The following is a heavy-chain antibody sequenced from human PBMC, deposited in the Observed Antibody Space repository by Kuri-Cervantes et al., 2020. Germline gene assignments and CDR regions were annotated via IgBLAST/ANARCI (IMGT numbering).Heavy chain of an antibody. Sequence: SETLSLTCTVSGGSVSSGRYYWSWIRQPPGKGLEWIGYIYYSGSTNYNPSLKSRVTISVDTSKNQFSLKLSSVTAADTAVYFCSKVPYYSDSSFYAIYFDYWGQGTLVTVSS. CDR2: IYYSGST. D-gene: IGHD3-22*01. J-gene: IGHJ4*02. V-gene: IGHV4-61*01. CDR1: GGSVSSGRYY. CDR3: SKVPYYSDSSFYAIYFDY.